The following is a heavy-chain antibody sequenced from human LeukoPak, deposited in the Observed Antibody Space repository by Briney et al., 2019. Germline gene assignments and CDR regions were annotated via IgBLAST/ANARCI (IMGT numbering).Heavy chain of an antibody. D-gene: IGHD5-12*01. V-gene: IGHV3-21*01. J-gene: IGHJ4*02. CDR2: ISSSSSYI. CDR1: GFTFGHHF. CDR3: ARGIVATNY. Sequence: GGSLRLSCVASGFTFGHHFMSWVRQAPGKGLEWVSSISSSSSYIYYADSVKGRFTISRDNAKNSLYLQMNSLRAEDTAVYYCARGIVATNYWGQGTLVTVSS.